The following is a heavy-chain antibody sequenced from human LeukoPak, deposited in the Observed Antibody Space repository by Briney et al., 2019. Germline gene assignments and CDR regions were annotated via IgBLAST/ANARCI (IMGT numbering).Heavy chain of an antibody. J-gene: IGHJ4*02. CDR1: GFTFSDYY. CDR2: TGGSGAST. Sequence: GGSLRLSCAASGFTFSDYYMSWIRQAPGKGLDWVSATGGSGASTYYADSVKGRFTISRDNSKNMLYLQMNSLRADDTAVYYCARSPASGTWYFDLWGQGTPVIVSS. CDR3: ARSPASGTWYFDL. D-gene: IGHD6-13*01. V-gene: IGHV3-23*01.